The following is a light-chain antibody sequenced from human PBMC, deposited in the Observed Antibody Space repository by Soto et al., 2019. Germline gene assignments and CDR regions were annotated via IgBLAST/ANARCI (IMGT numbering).Light chain of an antibody. J-gene: IGKJ2*01. CDR3: QSYNDWPFA. Sequence: IVMTQSPATLSVSPGERVTLSCRASESLFGFLAWYQHKPGQAPRLLIYGVSTKATGVPARFSGSGSATDFTLTITSLQSDDSAVYYCQSYNDWPFAFSQGTKLEI. V-gene: IGKV3-15*01. CDR2: GVS. CDR1: ESLFGF.